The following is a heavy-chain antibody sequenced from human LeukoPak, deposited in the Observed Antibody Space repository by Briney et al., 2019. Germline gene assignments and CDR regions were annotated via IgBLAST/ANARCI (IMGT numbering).Heavy chain of an antibody. D-gene: IGHD5-12*01. J-gene: IGHJ5*02. CDR3: ARDLGYSGFDWAP. V-gene: IGHV4-30-2*01. Sequence: SQTLSLTCTVSGGSISGGGYYWSWIRQPPGKGLGWIGYIYHSGNTSYNPTLKSRVTISVDTSKNQFSLNLTSVTAADAAVYYCARDLGYSGFDWAPWGQGTLVTVSS. CDR1: GGSISGGGYY. CDR2: IYHSGNT.